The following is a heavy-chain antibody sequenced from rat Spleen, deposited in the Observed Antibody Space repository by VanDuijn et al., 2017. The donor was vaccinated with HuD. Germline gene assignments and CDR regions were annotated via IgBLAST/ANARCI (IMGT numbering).Heavy chain of an antibody. V-gene: IGHV5-29*01. CDR2: ISNTGGST. J-gene: IGHJ2*01. CDR3: TRGTYFRH. CDR1: QFTFTNYG. Sequence: EVQLVESGGGLVQPGRSLKLSCAASQFTFTNYGMAWVRQGPTKGLEWVASISNTGGSTYYPDSVMGRFTISRDNAKSTLYLQMNSLRSEDTATYYCTRGTYFRHWGQGVMVTVSS. D-gene: IGHD4-6*01.